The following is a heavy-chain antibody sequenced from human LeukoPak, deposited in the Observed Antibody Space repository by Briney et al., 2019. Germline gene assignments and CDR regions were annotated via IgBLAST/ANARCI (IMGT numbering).Heavy chain of an antibody. CDR1: GFTVSSNY. V-gene: IGHV3-53*04. Sequence: GGSLRLSCAASGFTVSSNYMSWVRQAPGKGLEWVSVIYSGGSTYYADSVKGRFTISRHNSKNTLYLQMNSLRAEDTAVYYCARAFSRGLYSYAFDIWGQGTMVTVSS. CDR2: IYSGGST. D-gene: IGHD3-22*01. CDR3: ARAFSRGLYSYAFDI. J-gene: IGHJ3*02.